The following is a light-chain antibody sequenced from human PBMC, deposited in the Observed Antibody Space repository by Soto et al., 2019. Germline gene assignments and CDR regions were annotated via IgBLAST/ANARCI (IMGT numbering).Light chain of an antibody. CDR3: QQSYTAPPVT. V-gene: IGKV1-39*01. J-gene: IGKJ4*01. CDR1: QRISNS. CDR2: AAF. Sequence: DIQMTQSPSSLSASVGDRVTITCRASQRISNSLHWYQHKPGKAPKLLIYAAFTLQSGVPSRFSGSGSGADFTLIISSLQPEDFATYYCQQSYTAPPVTFGGGTKVEI.